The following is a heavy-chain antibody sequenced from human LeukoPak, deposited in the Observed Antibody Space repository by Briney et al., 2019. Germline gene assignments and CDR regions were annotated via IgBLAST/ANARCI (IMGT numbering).Heavy chain of an antibody. D-gene: IGHD6-6*01. CDR3: ARVYGSSPFDY. CDR2: IIPILGIA. CDR1: GGTFSRYA. Sequence: SVKVSCKASGGTFSRYAISWVRQAPGQGVEWMGRIIPILGIANYAQKFQGRVTITADKSTSTAYMELSSLRSEDTAMYYCARVYGSSPFDYWGQGTLVTVSS. J-gene: IGHJ4*02. V-gene: IGHV1-69*04.